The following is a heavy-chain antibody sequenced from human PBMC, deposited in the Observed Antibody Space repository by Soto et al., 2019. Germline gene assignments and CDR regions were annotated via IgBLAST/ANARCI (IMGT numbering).Heavy chain of an antibody. V-gene: IGHV4-34*01. CDR1: GVSFSSYY. J-gene: IGHJ3*02. Sequence: QVQLQQSGAGLLKPSETLSLTCAVYGVSFSSYYWSWIRQPPGKGLEWIGEINHSGSTNYNPSLKSRVTISVDTSKNQFSLKLSSVTAADTAVYYCARGTLTAIVGTTDAFDIWGQGTTVTVSS. D-gene: IGHD1-1*01. CDR2: INHSGST. CDR3: ARGTLTAIVGTTDAFDI.